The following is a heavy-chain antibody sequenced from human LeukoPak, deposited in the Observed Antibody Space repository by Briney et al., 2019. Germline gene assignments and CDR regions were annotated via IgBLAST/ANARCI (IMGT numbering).Heavy chain of an antibody. D-gene: IGHD4-17*01. CDR2: IYHSGST. CDR1: GGSISSGGYY. CDR3: ARGEYGDYPD. Sequence: SETLSLTCTVSGGSISSGGYYWGWIRQPPGKGLEWIGYIYHSGSTYYNPSLKSRVTISVDRSKTQFSLKRSSVTAADTAVYYCARGEYGDYPDWGQGTLVTVSS. V-gene: IGHV4-30-2*01. J-gene: IGHJ4*02.